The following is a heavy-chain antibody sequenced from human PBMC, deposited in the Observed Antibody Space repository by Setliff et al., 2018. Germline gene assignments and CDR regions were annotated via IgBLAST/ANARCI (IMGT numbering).Heavy chain of an antibody. J-gene: IGHJ4*02. V-gene: IGHV1-69*10. CDR3: AIDSVVRGFINGDSFDY. CDR2: IIPLSDIR. Sequence: SVKVSCKVSGGAFTSHGVSWVRQAPGQGLEWMGGIIPLSDIRIYAPRLQGRVTMTEDTSSDTAYMELSSLRPEDTAVYYCAIDSVVRGFINGDSFDYWGQGTLVTVSS. D-gene: IGHD3-10*01. CDR1: GGAFTSHG.